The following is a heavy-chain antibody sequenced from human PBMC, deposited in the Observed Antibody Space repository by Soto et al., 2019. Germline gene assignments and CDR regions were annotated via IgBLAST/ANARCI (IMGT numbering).Heavy chain of an antibody. CDR3: ARDSPVDTAMVKNVYYYGMDV. J-gene: IGHJ6*02. CDR2: ISAYNGNT. Sequence: QVQLVQSGAEVKKPGASVKVSCKASGYTFTSYGISWVRQAPGQGLEWMGWISAYNGNTNYAQKLQGRVTMTTDTSTSTAYMELRSLRSDDTAVYYCARDSPVDTAMVKNVYYYGMDVWGQGTTVTVSS. V-gene: IGHV1-18*01. D-gene: IGHD5-18*01. CDR1: GYTFTSYG.